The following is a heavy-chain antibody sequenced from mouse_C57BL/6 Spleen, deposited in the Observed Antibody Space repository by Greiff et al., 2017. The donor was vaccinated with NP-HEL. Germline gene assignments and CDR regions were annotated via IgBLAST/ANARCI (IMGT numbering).Heavy chain of an antibody. Sequence: VKVVESGPGLVQPSQSLSITCTVSGFSLTSYGVHWVRQSPGKGLEWLGVIWSGGSTDYNAAFISRLSISKDNSKSQVFFKMNSLQADDTAIYYCARRAYGSSSAWFAYWGQGTLVTVSA. CDR2: IWSGGST. J-gene: IGHJ3*01. CDR3: ARRAYGSSSAWFAY. V-gene: IGHV2-2*01. D-gene: IGHD1-1*01. CDR1: GFSLTSYG.